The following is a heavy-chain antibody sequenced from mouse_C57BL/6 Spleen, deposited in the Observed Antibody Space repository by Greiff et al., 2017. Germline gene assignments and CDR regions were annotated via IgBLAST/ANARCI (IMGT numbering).Heavy chain of an antibody. Sequence: EVQLQQSGPGMVKPSQSLSLTCTVTGYSITSGYDWHWIRHFPGNKLEWMGYISYSGSTNYNPSLKSRISITHDTSKNHFFLKLNSVTTEDTATYYCARADGRYAMDYWGQGTSVTVSS. CDR2: ISYSGST. CDR1: GYSITSGYD. J-gene: IGHJ4*01. D-gene: IGHD2-3*01. V-gene: IGHV3-1*01. CDR3: ARADGRYAMDY.